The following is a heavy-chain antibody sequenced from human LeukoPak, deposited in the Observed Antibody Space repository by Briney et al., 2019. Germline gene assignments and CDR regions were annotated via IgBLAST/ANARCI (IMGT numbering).Heavy chain of an antibody. CDR2: IVPVVGVS. V-gene: IGHV1-69*04. CDR1: GGTFSNYG. Sequence: ASVKVSCKATGGTFSNYGISWVRQAPGQGLEWMGRIVPVVGVSNNAQRFQGRLTLTADKSTITAYMELSSLTSEDTAVYYCARVAPAGDYQEFGSWGPGTLVTVSS. CDR3: ARVAPAGDYQEFGS. D-gene: IGHD4-17*01. J-gene: IGHJ4*02.